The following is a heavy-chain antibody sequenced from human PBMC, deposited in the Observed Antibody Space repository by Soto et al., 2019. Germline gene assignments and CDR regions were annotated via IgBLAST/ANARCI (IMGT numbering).Heavy chain of an antibody. CDR3: ARHNYYGSGSYQDAFDF. CDR2: IYYSGST. V-gene: IGHV4-39*01. CDR1: GGSISSSSYY. J-gene: IGHJ3*01. Sequence: QLQLQESGPGLVKPSETLSVTCTVSGGSISSSSYYWGWIRQPPGKGLEWIGSIYYSGSTYYNPSLKSRVTISVDTSKNQFSLKLSSVTAADTAVYYCARHNYYGSGSYQDAFDFWGQLTLFTVSS. D-gene: IGHD3-10*01.